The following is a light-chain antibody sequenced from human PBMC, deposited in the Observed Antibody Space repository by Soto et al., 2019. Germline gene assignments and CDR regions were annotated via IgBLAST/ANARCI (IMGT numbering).Light chain of an antibody. CDR1: SGHSSYA. CDR3: QIWGTGINWV. CDR2: LNSDGSH. Sequence: QLVLTQSPSASASLGASVKLTCTLSSGHSSYAIAWHQQQPEKGPRYLMKLNSDGSHSKGDGIPDRFSGSSSGAERYLTISSLLSEDEADYYCQIWGTGINWVFGGGTKLTVL. V-gene: IGLV4-69*01. J-gene: IGLJ3*02.